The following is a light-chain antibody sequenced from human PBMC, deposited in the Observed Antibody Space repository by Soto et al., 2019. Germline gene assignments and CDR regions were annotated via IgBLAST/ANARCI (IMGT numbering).Light chain of an antibody. Sequence: DIVMTQSPLSLTVTPGEPASISCSSSHNLLHSNGYIYLDWYLQKPGQSPHLLIYLGSNRASGVPDRFSGSGSGTDFTLQISRVEAEDVGIYYCMQTLQTPTFGQGTKVDIK. CDR3: MQTLQTPT. CDR2: LGS. V-gene: IGKV2-28*01. CDR1: HNLLHSNGYIY. J-gene: IGKJ1*01.